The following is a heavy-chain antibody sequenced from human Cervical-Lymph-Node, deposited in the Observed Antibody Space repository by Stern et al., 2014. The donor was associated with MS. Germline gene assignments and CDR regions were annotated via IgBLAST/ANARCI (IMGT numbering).Heavy chain of an antibody. D-gene: IGHD2-15*01. Sequence: ESGPALXXPTQTLTLXXXFXXXPLTTXXXXLNWXXXXXXKAXEWLARIDWNDEKFYNTSLKTRLTISRDTSHSQVFLTMSNMDPVDTATYYCARIQWSIIDYWGQGILVTVSS. CDR3: ARIQWSIIDY. V-gene: IGHV2-70*04. J-gene: IGHJ4*02. CDR1: XXPLTTXXXX. CDR2: IDWNDEK.